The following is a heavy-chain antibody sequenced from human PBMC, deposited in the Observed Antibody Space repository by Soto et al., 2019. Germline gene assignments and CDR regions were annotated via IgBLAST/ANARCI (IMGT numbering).Heavy chain of an antibody. V-gene: IGHV3-15*07. CDR3: TTEWGTNYDILTGYYRYGMDV. CDR2: IKSKTDGGTT. D-gene: IGHD3-9*01. J-gene: IGHJ6*02. Sequence: EVQLVESGGGMVKPGVSLRLSCAASGFTFSNAWMNWVRQAPGKGLEWVGRIKSKTDGGTTDYAAPVKGRFTISRDDSKNTLYLQMNSLKTEDTAVYYCTTEWGTNYDILTGYYRYGMDVWGQGTTVTVSS. CDR1: GFTFSNAW.